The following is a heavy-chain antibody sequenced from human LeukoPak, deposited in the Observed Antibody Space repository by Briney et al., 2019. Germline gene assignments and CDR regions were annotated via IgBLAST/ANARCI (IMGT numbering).Heavy chain of an antibody. CDR1: GFSFNMYA. J-gene: IGHJ4*02. V-gene: IGHV3-66*01. CDR2: IYRGDKT. Sequence: GGSLRLSCAASGFSFNMYAMGWVRQAPGKGLEWVSAIYRGDKTYYADSVKGRFTISRDNSKNTLYLQMNSLRAEDTAVYYCARDGSSGWSHDYWGQGALVTVSS. CDR3: ARDGSSGWSHDY. D-gene: IGHD6-19*01.